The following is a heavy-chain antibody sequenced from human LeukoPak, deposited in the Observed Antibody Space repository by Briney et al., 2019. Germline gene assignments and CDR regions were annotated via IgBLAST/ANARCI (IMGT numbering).Heavy chain of an antibody. CDR3: ARRNHYDSKEIDY. CDR2: IYYSGST. CDR1: GGSISSYY. V-gene: IGHV4-59*08. D-gene: IGHD3-22*01. J-gene: IGHJ4*02. Sequence: SETLSLTCTDSGGSISSYYWSWIRQPPGKGLEWIGYIYYSGSTNYNPSLKSRVTISVDTSKNQFSLKLSSVTAEDTAVYYCARRNHYDSKEIDYWGQGTLVTVSS.